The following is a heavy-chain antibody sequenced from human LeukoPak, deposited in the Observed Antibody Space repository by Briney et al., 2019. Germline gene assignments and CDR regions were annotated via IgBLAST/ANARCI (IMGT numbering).Heavy chain of an antibody. V-gene: IGHV4-30-2*01. CDR3: ARDSSGAFDI. Sequence: SETLSLTCAVSGGSISSGGYSWSWTRLPPGKGLEWIGYIYHSGSTYYNPSLKSRVTISVDRSKNQFSLELSSVTAADTAVYYCARDSSGAFDIWGQGTMVTVSS. J-gene: IGHJ3*02. CDR2: IYHSGST. CDR1: GGSISSGGYS.